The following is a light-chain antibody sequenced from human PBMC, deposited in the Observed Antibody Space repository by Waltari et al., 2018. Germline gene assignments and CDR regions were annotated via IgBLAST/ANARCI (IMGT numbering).Light chain of an antibody. J-gene: IGLJ3*02. Sequence: HSTLAQPASVSGSPGQSITIPCPGTSSDVGAYNYVPWYQQHPGKAPRLMIYDVNNRPSGVSNRFSGSKSGNTASLTISGLQAEDEADYYCSSFTRASSWVFGGGTKLTV. CDR2: DVN. V-gene: IGLV2-14*03. CDR3: SSFTRASSWV. CDR1: SSDVGAYNY.